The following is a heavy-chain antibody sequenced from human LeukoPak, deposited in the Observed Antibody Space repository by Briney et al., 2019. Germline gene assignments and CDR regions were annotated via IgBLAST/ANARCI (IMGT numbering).Heavy chain of an antibody. Sequence: SETLSLTCTVSGGSISSYYWSWIRQPPVKVLEWIGYIYYSGSTNYNPSLKSRVTISVDTSKNQFSLKLSSVTAADTAVYYCARSRHAGLNVDYWGQGTLVTVSS. D-gene: IGHD6-13*01. J-gene: IGHJ4*02. CDR3: ARSRHAGLNVDY. V-gene: IGHV4-59*08. CDR2: IYYSGST. CDR1: GGSISSYY.